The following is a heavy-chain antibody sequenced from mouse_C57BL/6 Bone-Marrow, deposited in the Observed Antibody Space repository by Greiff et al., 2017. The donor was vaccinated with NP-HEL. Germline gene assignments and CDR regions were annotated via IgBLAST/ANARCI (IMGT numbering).Heavy chain of an antibody. CDR3: TTGLLYYFDY. Sequence: EVKLMESGAELVRPGASVKLSCTASGFNIKDDYMHWVKQRPEQGLEWIGWIDPENGDTEYASKFQGKATITADTSSNTAYLQLSSLTSEDTAVYYCTTGLLYYFDYWGQGTTLTVSS. CDR1: GFNIKDDY. D-gene: IGHD3-3*01. V-gene: IGHV14-4*01. J-gene: IGHJ2*01. CDR2: IDPENGDT.